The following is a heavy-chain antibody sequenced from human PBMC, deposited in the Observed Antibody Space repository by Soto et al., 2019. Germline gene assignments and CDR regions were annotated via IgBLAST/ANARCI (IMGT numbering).Heavy chain of an antibody. Sequence: SETLSLTCTVSGGSISSGDYYWSWIRQPPGKGLEWIGYIYYSGSTYYNPSLKSRVTISVDTSKNQFSLKLSSVTAADTAVYYCARGGYSGYDYPAVTVYWGQGTLVTVSS. CDR1: GGSISSGDYY. D-gene: IGHD5-12*01. CDR2: IYYSGST. J-gene: IGHJ4*02. CDR3: ARGGYSGYDYPAVTVY. V-gene: IGHV4-30-4*01.